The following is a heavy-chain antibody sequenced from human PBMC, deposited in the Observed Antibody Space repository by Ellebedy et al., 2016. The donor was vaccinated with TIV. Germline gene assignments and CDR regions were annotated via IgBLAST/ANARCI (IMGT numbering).Heavy chain of an antibody. CDR3: ARATAGFDY. D-gene: IGHD1-1*01. J-gene: IGHJ4*02. CDR1: GFTFSSYD. V-gene: IGHV3-13*01. Sequence: GESLKISCAASGFTFSSYDMHWVRQATGKGLEWVSAIGTAGDTYYPGSVKGRFTISRENAKKSLYLQMNSLRAEDTDVYYCARATAGFDYWGQGTLVTVSS. CDR2: IGTAGDT.